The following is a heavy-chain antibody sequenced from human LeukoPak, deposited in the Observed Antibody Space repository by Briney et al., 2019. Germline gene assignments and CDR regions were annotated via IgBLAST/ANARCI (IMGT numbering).Heavy chain of an antibody. J-gene: IGHJ6*02. V-gene: IGHV1-69*06. Sequence: SVKVSCKASGGTFSSYAISWVRQAPGQGLEWMGGIIPMFGTANYAQKFQGRVTITADKSTSTAYMELSSLRSDDTAVYYCAKDYYDFWSGGYYYYYGMDVWGQGTTVTVSS. CDR2: IIPMFGTA. CDR1: GGTFSSYA. D-gene: IGHD3-3*01. CDR3: AKDYYDFWSGGYYYYYGMDV.